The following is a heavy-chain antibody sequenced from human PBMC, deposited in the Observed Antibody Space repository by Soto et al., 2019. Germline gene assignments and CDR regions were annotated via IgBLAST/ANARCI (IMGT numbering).Heavy chain of an antibody. CDR1: GGTFSSYA. Sequence: QVQLVQSGAEVKKPGSSVKVSCKASGGTFSSYAISWVRQAPGQGLEWMGGIIPIFGTANYAQKFQGRVAITADESTSTAYRGLSSLRSADTAVDYCAGRWRLLLRPPTAWGQGTLVTVSS. CDR3: AGRWRLLLRPPTA. J-gene: IGHJ4*02. D-gene: IGHD2-15*01. CDR2: IIPIFGTA. V-gene: IGHV1-69*12.